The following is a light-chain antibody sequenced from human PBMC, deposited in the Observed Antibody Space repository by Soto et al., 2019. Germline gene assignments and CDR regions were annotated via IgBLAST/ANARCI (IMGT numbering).Light chain of an antibody. CDR3: QQGHNWPLT. J-gene: IGKJ2*01. V-gene: IGKV3-15*01. CDR2: GAS. Sequence: EIVMTQSPATLSVSPGERATLSCRASQSISGELAWYQQKPGQPPRLLIYGASTRATGVPARFTGSGSGLEFTLTISGLQSEDFAVYYCQQGHNWPLTFGQGTRLE. CDR1: QSISGE.